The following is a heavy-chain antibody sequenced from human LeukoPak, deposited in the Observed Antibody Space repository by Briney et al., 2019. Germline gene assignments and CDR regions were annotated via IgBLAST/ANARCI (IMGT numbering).Heavy chain of an antibody. CDR2: INPNSGAT. CDR3: ATTFSSGWYFHY. V-gene: IGHV1-2*02. CDR1: GYTFTDYY. D-gene: IGHD6-19*01. J-gene: IGHJ4*02. Sequence: ASVTVSFTASGYTFTDYYMHWVRQAPGQGLEWMGWINPNSGATIYAQKFQGRVTMTRDSSISTAYMEVSRLTSDDTAVYHCATTFSSGWYFHYWGQGPLVTVSS.